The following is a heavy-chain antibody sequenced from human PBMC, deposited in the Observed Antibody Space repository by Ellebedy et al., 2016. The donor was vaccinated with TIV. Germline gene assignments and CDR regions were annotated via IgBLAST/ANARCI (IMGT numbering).Heavy chain of an antibody. V-gene: IGHV3-30*07. J-gene: IGHJ6*02. D-gene: IGHD1-14*01. CDR1: GFTFSSYA. CDR3: AKGTGVYYYGMEV. CDR2: ISYDGSNK. Sequence: PGGSLRLSCAASGFTFSSYAMHWVRQAPGKGLEWVAVISYDGSNKYYADSVKGRFTISRDNSNNALFLQMNDLRAEDSAVYYCAKGTGVYYYGMEVWGRGTTVIVSS.